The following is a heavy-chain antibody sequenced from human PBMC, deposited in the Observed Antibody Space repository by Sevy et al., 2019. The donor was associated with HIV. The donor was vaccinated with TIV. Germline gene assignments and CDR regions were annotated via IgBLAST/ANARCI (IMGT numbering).Heavy chain of an antibody. J-gene: IGHJ6*02. D-gene: IGHD2-2*02. V-gene: IGHV3-7*01. CDR2: IKQARSDK. CDR3: ARDTGAIGMDL. CDR1: GFTFSSHW. Sequence: GGSLRLSCAASGFTFSSHWMSWVRQAPGKGLEWVANIKQARSDKYYVDSVKGRFTISRDNAKNSLSLQMNSLRAEDTAVYYCARDTGAIGMDLWGQGTTVTVSS.